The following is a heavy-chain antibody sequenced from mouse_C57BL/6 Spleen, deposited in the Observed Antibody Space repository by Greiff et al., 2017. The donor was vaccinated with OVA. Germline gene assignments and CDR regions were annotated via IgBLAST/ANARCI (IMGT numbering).Heavy chain of an antibody. J-gene: IGHJ1*03. Sequence: VKLKQPGAELVRPGSSVKLSCKASGYTFTSYWMHWVKQRPIQGLEWIGNIDPSDSETHYNQKFKDKATLTVDKSSSTAYMQLSSLTSEDSAVYYCARAGTGKGYFDVWGTGTTVTVSS. CDR3: ARAGTGKGYFDV. CDR2: IDPSDSET. V-gene: IGHV1-52*01. D-gene: IGHD4-1*01. CDR1: GYTFTSYW.